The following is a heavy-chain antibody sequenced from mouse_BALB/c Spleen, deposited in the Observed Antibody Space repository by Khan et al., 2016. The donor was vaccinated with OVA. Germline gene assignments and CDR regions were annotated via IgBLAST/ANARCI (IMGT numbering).Heavy chain of an antibody. CDR2: ISYSGST. J-gene: IGHJ2*01. CDR3: ARRTTATWGHYFDY. D-gene: IGHD1-2*01. CDR1: GYSITSDYA. Sequence: EVQLQESGPGLVKPSQSLSLTCTVTGYSITSDYAWNWIRQFPGNKLEWMGYISYSGSTSYNPSLKSRISITRDTAKNQFFLQMNSVTTEDTATYYSARRTTATWGHYFDYWGQGTTLTVSS. V-gene: IGHV3-2*02.